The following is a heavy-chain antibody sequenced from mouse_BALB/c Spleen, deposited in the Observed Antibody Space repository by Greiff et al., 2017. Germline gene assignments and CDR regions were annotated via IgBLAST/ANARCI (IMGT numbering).Heavy chain of an antibody. Sequence: EVQRVESGGGLVKPGGSLKLSCAASGFTFSSYAMAWVRQTPEKRLEWVATISSGGSYTYYPDRVKGRFTISRDNAKNTLYLQMSSLRSEDTAMYYCARHGGGDRELDYWGQGTTLTVSS. J-gene: IGHJ2*01. CDR2: ISSGGSYT. CDR3: ARHGGGDRELDY. D-gene: IGHD3-3*01. CDR1: GFTFSSYA. V-gene: IGHV5-9-3*01.